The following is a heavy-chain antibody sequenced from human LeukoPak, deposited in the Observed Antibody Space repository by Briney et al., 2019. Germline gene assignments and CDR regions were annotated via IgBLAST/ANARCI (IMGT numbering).Heavy chain of an antibody. V-gene: IGHV4-30-4*01. J-gene: IGHJ2*01. Sequence: SETLSLTCTVSGGSISSGDYYWSWIRQPPGKGLEWIGYIYYSGSTYYNPSLKSRVTISVDTSKNQFSLKLSSVTAADTAVYYCARAGDGYNSWYFDLWGRGTQVTVSS. CDR2: IYYSGST. D-gene: IGHD5-24*01. CDR3: ARAGDGYNSWYFDL. CDR1: GGSISSGDYY.